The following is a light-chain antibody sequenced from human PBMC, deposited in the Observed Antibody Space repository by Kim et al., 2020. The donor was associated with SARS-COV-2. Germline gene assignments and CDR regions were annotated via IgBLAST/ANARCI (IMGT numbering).Light chain of an antibody. Sequence: KTVTISSTRSSGSIASNYVQLYQPRPGSAPTTVIYEDNQRPSGVPDRFSGSIDSSSNSASLTISGLKTEDEADYYCQSYDSSTHWVFGGGTQLTVL. CDR3: QSYDSSTHWV. CDR1: SGSIASNY. CDR2: EDN. J-gene: IGLJ3*02. V-gene: IGLV6-57*03.